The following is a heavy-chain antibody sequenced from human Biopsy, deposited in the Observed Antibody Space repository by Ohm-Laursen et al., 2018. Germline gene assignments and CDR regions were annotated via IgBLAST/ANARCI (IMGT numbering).Heavy chain of an antibody. CDR2: IYYDGIT. V-gene: IGHV4-38-2*01. D-gene: IGHD5-12*01. Sequence: TLPLTCAVSGYSVTNDYYWGWIRQPPGKGLEWIGNIYYDGITYYNPSLKSRVAMSVDTSKNQFSLRLTSVTAADTAVYYCARVAGGYAYYYGMDVWGQGTTVTVS. J-gene: IGHJ6*02. CDR1: GYSVTNDYY. CDR3: ARVAGGYAYYYGMDV.